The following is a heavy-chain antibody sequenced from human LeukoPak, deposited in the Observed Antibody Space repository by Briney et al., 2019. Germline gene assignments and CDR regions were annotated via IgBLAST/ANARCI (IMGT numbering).Heavy chain of an antibody. CDR2: ISYDGSNK. V-gene: IGHV3-30*18. D-gene: IGHD4-17*01. Sequence: GRSLRLSCAASGFIFGTYAMHWVRQAPGKGLEWVAVISYDGSNKYYADSVKGRFTISRDNSKNTLYLQMNSLRPEDTAVYYCAKNARDYGDYDHYGMDVWGKGTTVTVSS. CDR3: AKNARDYGDYDHYGMDV. J-gene: IGHJ6*04. CDR1: GFIFGTYA.